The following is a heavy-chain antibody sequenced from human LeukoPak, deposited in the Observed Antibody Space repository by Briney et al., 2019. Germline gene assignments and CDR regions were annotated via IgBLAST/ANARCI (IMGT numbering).Heavy chain of an antibody. CDR2: IYYSGST. CDR3: ARDCYNRIDY. V-gene: IGHV4-30-4*08. D-gene: IGHD5-24*01. Sequence: TLSLTCTVSGGSISSGDYYWSSIRRPPGKGLEWIGYIYYSGSTYYNPSLKSRVTISVDKSKNQYSLKLSSVAAADKSVYDCARDCYNRIDYWGQGTLVTVSS. J-gene: IGHJ4*02. CDR1: GGSISSGDYY.